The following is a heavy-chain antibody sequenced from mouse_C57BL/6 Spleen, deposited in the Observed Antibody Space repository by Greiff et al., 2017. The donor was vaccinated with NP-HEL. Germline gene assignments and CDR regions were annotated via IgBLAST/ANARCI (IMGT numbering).Heavy chain of an antibody. D-gene: IGHD1-1*01. Sequence: EVQLQQSVAELVRPGASVKLSCTASGFNIKNTYMHWVKQRPEQGLEWIGRIDPANGNTKYAPKFQGKATITADTSSNTAYLQLSSLTTEDSAIYYCARDYGSSLYAMDYWGQGTSVTVSS. V-gene: IGHV14-3*01. CDR1: GFNIKNTY. CDR3: ARDYGSSLYAMDY. J-gene: IGHJ4*01. CDR2: IDPANGNT.